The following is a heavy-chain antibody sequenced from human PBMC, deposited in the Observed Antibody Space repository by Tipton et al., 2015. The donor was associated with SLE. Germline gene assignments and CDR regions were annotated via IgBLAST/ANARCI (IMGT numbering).Heavy chain of an antibody. J-gene: IGHJ3*02. CDR3: ARKGTIFEGKAFDI. V-gene: IGHV3-11*06. CDR2: ISSSSSYT. Sequence: SLRLSCAASGFTFSDYYMSWIRQAPGKGLEWVSYISSSSSYTNYADSVKGRFTISRDNAKNSLYLQMNSLRAEDTAVYYCARKGTIFEGKAFDIWGQGTMVTVSS. D-gene: IGHD3-3*01. CDR1: GFTFSDYY.